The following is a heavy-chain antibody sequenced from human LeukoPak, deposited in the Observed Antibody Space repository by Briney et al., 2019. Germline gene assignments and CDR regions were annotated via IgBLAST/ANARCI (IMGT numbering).Heavy chain of an antibody. CDR1: GFTFSNYA. CDR3: VKDRTGTCTLDY. V-gene: IGHV3-30-3*01. D-gene: IGHD4-17*01. J-gene: IGHJ4*02. CDR2: ISDDGSRQ. Sequence: PGRSLRLSCAATGFTFSNYAIHWGRQAPGKGLEWVAFISDDGSRQHYADSVKGRFTISRDNSKNTLNLQMNSLRAEDTAVYYCVKDRTGTCTLDYWGQGTLVTVSS.